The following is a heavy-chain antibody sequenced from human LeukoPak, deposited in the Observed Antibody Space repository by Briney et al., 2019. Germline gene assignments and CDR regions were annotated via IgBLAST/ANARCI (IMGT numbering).Heavy chain of an antibody. CDR1: GYSISSGYY. V-gene: IGHV4-38-2*02. CDR3: ARDSGTTGEVKFDP. Sequence: PSETLSLTCTVSGYSISSGYYWGWIRPPPGKGLEWIGSIYHSGRTFYNPSLKSRVTISVDTSKNQFSLKLTSVTAADTAVYYCARDSGTTGEVKFDPWGQGTLVTVSS. CDR2: IYHSGRT. D-gene: IGHD3-10*01. J-gene: IGHJ5*02.